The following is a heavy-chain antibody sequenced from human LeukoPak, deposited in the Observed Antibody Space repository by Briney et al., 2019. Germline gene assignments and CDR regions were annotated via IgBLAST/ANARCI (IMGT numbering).Heavy chain of an antibody. CDR1: GFTFSDYY. CDR3: VRTALLFDAFDI. V-gene: IGHV3-11*01. Sequence: GGSLRLSCAASGFTFSDYYMSWIRQAPGKGLEWVSYISSSGSTIYYADSVKGRFTISRDNAKNSLYLQMNSLRAEDTAVYYCVRTALLFDAFDIWGQGTMVTVSS. D-gene: IGHD3-10*01. CDR2: ISSSGSTI. J-gene: IGHJ3*02.